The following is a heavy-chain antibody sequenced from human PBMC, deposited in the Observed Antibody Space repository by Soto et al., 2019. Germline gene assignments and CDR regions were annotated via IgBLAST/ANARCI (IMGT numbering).Heavy chain of an antibody. D-gene: IGHD4-17*01. CDR2: INPNSGGT. J-gene: IGHJ6*02. CDR3: ARDDYGGNYYYYGMDV. Sequence: ASVKVSCKASGYTFTGYYMHWVRQAPGQGLEWMGWINPNSGGTNYAQKFQGRVTMTRDTSISTAYMELSRLRSDDTAVYYCARDDYGGNYYYYGMDVWGQGTTVNVSS. V-gene: IGHV1-2*02. CDR1: GYTFTGYY.